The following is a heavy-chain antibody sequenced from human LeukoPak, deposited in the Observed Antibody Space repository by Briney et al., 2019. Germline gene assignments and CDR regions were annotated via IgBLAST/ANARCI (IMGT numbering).Heavy chain of an antibody. J-gene: IGHJ6*02. CDR3: ARESSYYYGMDV. V-gene: IGHV3-30-3*01. Sequence: PGRSLRLSCAASGFTFSSYAMHWVRQAPGKGLEWVAVISYDGSNKYYADSVKGRFTISRDNSKNTLYLQMNSLRAEDTAVYYCARESSYYYGMDVWGQGTTVTVSS. CDR1: GFTFSSYA. CDR2: ISYDGSNK.